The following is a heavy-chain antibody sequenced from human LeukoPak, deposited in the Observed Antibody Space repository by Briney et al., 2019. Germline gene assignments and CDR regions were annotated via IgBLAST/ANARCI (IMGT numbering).Heavy chain of an antibody. Sequence: ASVKVSCKAFGYTFTSNYMHWVRQAPGQGPEWMGVISPSGGSTTYAQKFQGRVTLTRDMSTSTDYLELSSLRSEDTAVYYCARDNSVRDEARWFNPWGQGTLVTVSS. CDR2: ISPSGGST. V-gene: IGHV1-46*01. J-gene: IGHJ5*02. CDR3: ARDNSVRDEARWFNP. CDR1: GYTFTSNY. D-gene: IGHD5-24*01.